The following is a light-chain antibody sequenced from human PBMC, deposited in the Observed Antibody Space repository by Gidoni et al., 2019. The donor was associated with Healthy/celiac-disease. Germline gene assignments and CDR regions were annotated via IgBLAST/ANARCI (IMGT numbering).Light chain of an antibody. J-gene: IGLJ3*02. V-gene: IGLV3-19*01. CDR1: SLRSYY. CDR2: GKN. Sequence: SSELTQDPAVSVALGQTVRITCQGDSLRSYYASWYQQKPGQAPVLVIYGKNNRPSGIPDRFSGSSSGNTASLTITGAQAEDEADYYCNSRPWVFGGGTKLTVL. CDR3: NSRPWV.